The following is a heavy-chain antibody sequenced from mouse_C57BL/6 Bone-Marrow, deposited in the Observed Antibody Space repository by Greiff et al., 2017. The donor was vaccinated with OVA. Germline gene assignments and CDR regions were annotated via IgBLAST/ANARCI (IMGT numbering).Heavy chain of an antibody. Sequence: QVQLQQSGPELVKPGASVKISCKASGYAFSSSWMNWVKQRPGKGLEWIGRIYPGDGDTNYNGKFKGKATLTADKSSSTAYMQLSSLTSEDSAVYYCARMQIYYYGSSSAWFAYWGQGTLVTVSA. CDR1: GYAFSSSW. J-gene: IGHJ3*01. V-gene: IGHV1-82*01. CDR2: IYPGDGDT. CDR3: ARMQIYYYGSSSAWFAY. D-gene: IGHD1-1*01.